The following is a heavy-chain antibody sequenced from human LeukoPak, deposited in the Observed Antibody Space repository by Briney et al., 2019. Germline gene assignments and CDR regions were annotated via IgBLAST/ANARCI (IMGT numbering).Heavy chain of an antibody. D-gene: IGHD2-15*01. Sequence: GSLKVSCKASGYTLTGYYMHWVRQAPGHGLELMGWINPNSGGTNYAQKFQGRVTMTRDTSISTAYMELSRLRSDDTAVYYCARDHCSGDSCYWPFDPWGQGTLVTVSS. CDR2: INPNSGGT. V-gene: IGHV1-2*02. CDR1: GYTLTGYY. J-gene: IGHJ5*02. CDR3: ARDHCSGDSCYWPFDP.